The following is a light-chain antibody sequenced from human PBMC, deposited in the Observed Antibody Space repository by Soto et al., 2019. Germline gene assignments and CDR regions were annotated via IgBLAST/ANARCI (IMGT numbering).Light chain of an antibody. Sequence: QSVLTQPASVSGSPGQSITISCTGTSSDFGSYNLVSWYQQHPGKAPKLMIYGVSKRPSGVSDRFSGSKSGDTASLTISGFQAEDEADYYCCSYAGVNTFYVFGTGTKVTVL. CDR1: SSDFGSYNL. V-gene: IGLV2-23*02. CDR3: CSYAGVNTFYV. CDR2: GVS. J-gene: IGLJ1*01.